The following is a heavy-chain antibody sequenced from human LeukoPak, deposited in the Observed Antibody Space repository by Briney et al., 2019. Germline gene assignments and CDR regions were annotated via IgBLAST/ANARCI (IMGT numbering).Heavy chain of an antibody. CDR1: GFTFSSYA. CDR2: IKQDGSEK. V-gene: IGHV3-7*03. Sequence: GGSLRLSCAASGFTFSSYAMHWVRQVPGQGLEWVANIKQDGSEKFYVASVKGRFTISRDNGKSSLYLQMNSLRAEDTALYYCATSYDMGWLIGYWGQGTLVTVSS. D-gene: IGHD3/OR15-3a*01. CDR3: ATSYDMGWLIGY. J-gene: IGHJ4*02.